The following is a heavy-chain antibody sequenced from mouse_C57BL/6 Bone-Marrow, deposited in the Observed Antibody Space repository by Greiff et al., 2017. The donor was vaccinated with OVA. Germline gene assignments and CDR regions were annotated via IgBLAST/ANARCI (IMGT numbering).Heavy chain of an antibody. CDR1: GFTFSDYY. D-gene: IGHD1-1*01. Sequence: EVQLVESEGGLVQPGSSMKLSCTAPGFTFSDYYMAWVRQVPEKGLEWVANINYDGSSTYYLDSLKSRFIISRDNAKNILYLQMSSLKSEDTATYYCARDLYYYGSSLWYFDVWGTGTTVTVSS. V-gene: IGHV5-16*01. CDR2: INYDGSST. J-gene: IGHJ1*03. CDR3: ARDLYYYGSSLWYFDV.